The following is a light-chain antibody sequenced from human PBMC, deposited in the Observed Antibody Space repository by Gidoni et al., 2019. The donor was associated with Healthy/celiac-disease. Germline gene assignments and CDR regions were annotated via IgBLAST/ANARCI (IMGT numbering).Light chain of an antibody. Sequence: SYELTQPPSVSVSPGQTASITCSGDNWGDKYACWYQQKPGQSPVLVIYQDSKRPSGIPARFSGSNSGNTATLTISGTQAMDEADYYCQAWDSGVVFGGGTKLTVL. V-gene: IGLV3-1*01. CDR1: NWGDKY. J-gene: IGLJ2*01. CDR2: QDS. CDR3: QAWDSGVV.